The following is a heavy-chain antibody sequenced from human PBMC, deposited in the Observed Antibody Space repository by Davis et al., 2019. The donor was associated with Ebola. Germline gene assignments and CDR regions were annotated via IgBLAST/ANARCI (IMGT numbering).Heavy chain of an antibody. CDR2: INWNGGST. D-gene: IGHD3-10*01. J-gene: IGHJ6*02. Sequence: GESLKISCAASGFTFDDYGMSWVRQAPGKGLEWVSGINWNGGSTGYADSVKGRFTISRDNSKNTLYLQMNSLRAEDTAVYYCAKVLSAGSFSFFYYGLDVWGQGTTVTVSS. V-gene: IGHV3-20*04. CDR3: AKVLSAGSFSFFYYGLDV. CDR1: GFTFDDYG.